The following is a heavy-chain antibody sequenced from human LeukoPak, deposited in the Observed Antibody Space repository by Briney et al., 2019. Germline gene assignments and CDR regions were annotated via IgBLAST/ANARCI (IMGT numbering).Heavy chain of an antibody. CDR1: GFTFSSYG. J-gene: IGHJ4*02. CDR2: ISYDGSNK. Sequence: GGSLRLSCAASGFTFSSYGMHWVRQAPGKGLEWVAVISYDGSNKYYADSVKGRFTISRDDSKNTLYLQMNSLRAEDTAVYYCAKVAAAGHLDYWGQGTLVTVSS. V-gene: IGHV3-30*18. D-gene: IGHD6-13*01. CDR3: AKVAAAGHLDY.